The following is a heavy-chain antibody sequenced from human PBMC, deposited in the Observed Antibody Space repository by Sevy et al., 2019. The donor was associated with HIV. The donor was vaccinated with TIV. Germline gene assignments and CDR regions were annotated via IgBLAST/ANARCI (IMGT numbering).Heavy chain of an antibody. Sequence: GGSLRLSCAASGFTFSSYGMHWVRQAPGKGLEWVAVIWYDGSNKYYADSGKGRFTISRDNSKNTLYLQMNSLRAEDTAVYYCARGEYYDSSGYYYYYFDYWGQGTLVTVSS. V-gene: IGHV3-33*01. CDR1: GFTFSSYG. J-gene: IGHJ4*02. D-gene: IGHD3-22*01. CDR3: ARGEYYDSSGYYYYYFDY. CDR2: IWYDGSNK.